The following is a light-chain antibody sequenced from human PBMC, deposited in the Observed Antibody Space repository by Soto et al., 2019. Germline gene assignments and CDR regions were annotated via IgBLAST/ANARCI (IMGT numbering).Light chain of an antibody. CDR2: QDS. J-gene: IGLJ1*01. CDR3: QAWDSSTRV. V-gene: IGLV3-1*01. Sequence: SYELTQPPSVSVSPGQTASITCSGDKLGDKYACWYQQKPGQSPVLVIDQDSKRPSGIPDRFSGSNSGNTATLTISGTQAMDEADYCCQAWDSSTRVFGTGTQLTVL. CDR1: KLGDKY.